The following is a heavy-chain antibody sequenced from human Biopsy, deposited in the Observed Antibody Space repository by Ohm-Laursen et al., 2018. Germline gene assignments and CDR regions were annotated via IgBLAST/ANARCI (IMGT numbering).Heavy chain of an antibody. V-gene: IGHV4-39*01. J-gene: IGHJ4*02. CDR1: GGSISSSSYF. CDR3: ARRTFFTHYFDF. CDR2: MSYGESA. D-gene: IGHD3-3*01. Sequence: SDTLSLTCTVSGGSISSSSYFWGWIRQTPGKGLEWIGSMSYGESARYLPSLKSRVTLSVDTSKSQLSLSLSSVTAADTAVYYCARRTFFTHYFDFWGPGTLVTVSS.